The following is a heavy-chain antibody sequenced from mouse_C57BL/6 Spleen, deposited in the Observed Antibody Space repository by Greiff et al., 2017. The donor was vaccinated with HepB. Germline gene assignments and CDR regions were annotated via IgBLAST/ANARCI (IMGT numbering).Heavy chain of an antibody. J-gene: IGHJ3*01. D-gene: IGHD2-1*01. CDR1: GYTFTDYE. V-gene: IGHV1-15*01. CDR3: TRESLYYGNHAGFAY. CDR2: IDPETGGT. Sequence: VKLQESGAELVRPGASVTLSCKASGYTFTDYEMHWVKQTPVHGLEWIGAIDPETGGTAYNQKFKGKAILTADKSSSTAYMELRSLTSEDSAVYYCTRESLYYGNHAGFAYWGQGTLVTVSA.